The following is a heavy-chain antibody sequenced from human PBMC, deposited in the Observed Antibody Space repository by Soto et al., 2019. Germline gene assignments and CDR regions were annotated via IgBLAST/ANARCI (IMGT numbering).Heavy chain of an antibody. J-gene: IGHJ5*02. CDR1: GGTFSSYA. Sequence: QVQLVQSGAEVKKPGSSVKVSCKASGGTFSSYAISWVRQAPGQGLEWMGGIIPILGTANYAQKFQGRVTITGDESTRTAYMELSSLRSEDTAVYYCAREFGQQLVPPPFDPWGQGTLVTVSS. CDR3: AREFGQQLVPPPFDP. V-gene: IGHV1-69*12. CDR2: IIPILGTA. D-gene: IGHD6-13*01.